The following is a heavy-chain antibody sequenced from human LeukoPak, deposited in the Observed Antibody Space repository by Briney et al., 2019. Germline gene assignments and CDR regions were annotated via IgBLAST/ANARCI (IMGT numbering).Heavy chain of an antibody. CDR3: TRQDCSGGSCSYVDY. V-gene: IGHV3-73*01. J-gene: IGHJ4*02. D-gene: IGHD2-15*01. CDR1: GFDFSGFY. Sequence: GGSLRLSCAASGFDFSGFYMHWVRQASGRGLEWVGLIRSKPSSYTTVYAASVKGRFTISRDDSKNTAYLQMNSPKADDTAVYYCTRQDCSGGSCSYVDYWGQGSLVTVSS. CDR2: IRSKPSSYTT.